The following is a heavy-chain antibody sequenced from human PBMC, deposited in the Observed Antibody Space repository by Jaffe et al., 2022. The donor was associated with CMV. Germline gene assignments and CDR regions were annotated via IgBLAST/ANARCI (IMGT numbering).Heavy chain of an antibody. CDR2: ILYDSVQK. CDR3: VREYCSGGICAGRYYYGVDV. Sequence: EVQLVESGGGLVQPGGSLRLSCAASGFDFNDYSMHWVRQPPGKGLEWVSGILYDSVQKGYVDSVKGRFTVSRDNAKNTLYLQMNSLRVEDTALYYCVREYCSGGICAGRYYYGVDVWGQGTTVTVSS. D-gene: IGHD2-15*01. J-gene: IGHJ6*02. V-gene: IGHV3-9*01. CDR1: GFDFNDYS.